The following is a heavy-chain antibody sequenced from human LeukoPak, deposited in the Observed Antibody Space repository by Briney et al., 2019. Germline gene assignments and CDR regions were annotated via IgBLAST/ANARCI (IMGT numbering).Heavy chain of an antibody. Sequence: GGSLRLSCAASGFTFSSYSMNWVRQAPGKGLEWVSSISSSSSYIYYADSVKGRFTISRDNAKNSLYLQMNSLRAEDTAVYYCARYNWNDGLLDYWGQGTLVTVSS. J-gene: IGHJ4*02. V-gene: IGHV3-21*01. CDR2: ISSSSSYI. D-gene: IGHD1-1*01. CDR1: GFTFSSYS. CDR3: ARYNWNDGLLDY.